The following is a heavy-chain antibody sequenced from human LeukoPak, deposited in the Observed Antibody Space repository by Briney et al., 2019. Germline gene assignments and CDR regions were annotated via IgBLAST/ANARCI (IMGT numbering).Heavy chain of an antibody. CDR3: ARGPPMTTTDYFDY. D-gene: IGHD1-1*01. Sequence: GGSLRLSCAASGFTFSSYSMNWVRQAPGKGLEWVSSISSSSSYIYYADSVKGRFTISRDNAKNSLYLQMNSLRAEDTAVYYCARGPPMTTTDYFDYWGQGTLVTVSS. CDR1: GFTFSSYS. J-gene: IGHJ4*02. CDR2: ISSSSSYI. V-gene: IGHV3-21*01.